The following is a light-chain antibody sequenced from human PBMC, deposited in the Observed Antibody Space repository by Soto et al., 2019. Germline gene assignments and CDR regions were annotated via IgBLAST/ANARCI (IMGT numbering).Light chain of an antibody. CDR2: GAS. V-gene: IGKV3-20*01. Sequence: EIVLTQSPGTLSLSPGERATLSCRASQSVSSSYLAWYQQKPGQAPRLLIYGASSRATAIPDRFSGSGSATDFTLTISRLEPEDFAVYYCQQYGSSLFTFGGGTKVEIK. CDR1: QSVSSSY. J-gene: IGKJ4*01. CDR3: QQYGSSLFT.